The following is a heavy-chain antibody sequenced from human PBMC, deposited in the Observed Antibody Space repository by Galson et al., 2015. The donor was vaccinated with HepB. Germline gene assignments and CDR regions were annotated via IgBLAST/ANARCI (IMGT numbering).Heavy chain of an antibody. CDR1: LGSISGADYY. D-gene: IGHD3-10*01. Sequence: TLSLTCTVSLGSISGADYYWSWVRQPPGKGLEWIGYILYSGSTYYNPSLQSRLTISVAPSKNQFSLKLNSVTAADTAVYYCVRDTWKYGPFGIWGQGTTVTVSS. J-gene: IGHJ3*02. CDR2: ILYSGST. V-gene: IGHV4-30-4*01. CDR3: VRDTWKYGPFGI.